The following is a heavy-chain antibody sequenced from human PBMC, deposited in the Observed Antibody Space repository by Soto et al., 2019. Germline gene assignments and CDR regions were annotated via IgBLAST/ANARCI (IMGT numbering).Heavy chain of an antibody. CDR3: ARTLFHFDISGHCPFDP. CDR2: TIPIFATT. V-gene: IGHV1-69*01. Sequence: HLVQSGPEVKKPGSSVKVSCKISAGTFSSYGINWVRQVPGQGLEWMGATIPIFATTSYAPKFQDRVTITADESTGTSYLELRSLTSDDSAMYYCARTLFHFDISGHCPFDPSGQGTLVTVSA. CDR1: AGTFSSYG. J-gene: IGHJ5*02. D-gene: IGHD3-22*01.